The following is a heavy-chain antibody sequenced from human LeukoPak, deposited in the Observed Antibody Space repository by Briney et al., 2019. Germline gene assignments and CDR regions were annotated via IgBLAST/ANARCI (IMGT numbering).Heavy chain of an antibody. CDR1: GFTVSSNY. D-gene: IGHD5-12*01. CDR3: ARDGYSGYDLLDY. Sequence: GGSLRLSCAASGFTVSSNYMTWVRQAPGKGLEWVSFIYSGGTTYYADSVKGRFTISRDNAKNSLYLQMNSLRPEDTAVYYCARDGYSGYDLLDYWGQGTLVTVSS. V-gene: IGHV3-53*01. J-gene: IGHJ4*02. CDR2: IYSGGTT.